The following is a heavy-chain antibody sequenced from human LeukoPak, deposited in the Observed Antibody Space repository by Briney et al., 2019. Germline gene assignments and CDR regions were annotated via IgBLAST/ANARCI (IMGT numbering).Heavy chain of an antibody. J-gene: IGHJ4*02. V-gene: IGHV3-9*01. Sequence: PGGSLRLSCAASGFTFDDYAMHWVRQAAGKGLEWVSGISWNSGSIGYADSVKGRFTISRDNAKNSLYLQMNSLRAEDTALYYCAKASCSGGSCYFDYWGQGTLVTVSS. CDR1: GFTFDDYA. CDR3: AKASCSGGSCYFDY. CDR2: ISWNSGSI. D-gene: IGHD2-15*01.